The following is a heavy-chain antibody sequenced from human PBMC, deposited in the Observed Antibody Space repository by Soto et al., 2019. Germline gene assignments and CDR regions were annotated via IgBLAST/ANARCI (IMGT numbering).Heavy chain of an antibody. CDR3: ARDDEYTGNGMDG. CDR2: IFNDGSNR. J-gene: IGHJ6*02. V-gene: IGHV3-33*01. CDR1: GFSFSNYG. D-gene: IGHD3-10*01. Sequence: QVQLVESGGGVVQPGRSLRLSCAASGFSFSNYGMHWVRQAPGKGLEWVAVIFNDGSNRYHADSVKDRFTISRDNSKNRLYVQMNSLRAEETVVYYCARDDEYTGNGMDGWGQGTRVTVS.